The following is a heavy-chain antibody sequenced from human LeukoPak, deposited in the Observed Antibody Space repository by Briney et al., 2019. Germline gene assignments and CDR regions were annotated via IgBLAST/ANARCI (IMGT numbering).Heavy chain of an antibody. Sequence: KSSETLSLTCTVSGGSISSSSYYWGWIRQPPGKGLEWIGSIYYSGSTYYNPSLKSRVTISVDTSKNQFSLKLSSVTAADTAVYYCARDPRPSSSSTFDYWGQGTLVTVSS. CDR2: IYYSGST. V-gene: IGHV4-39*07. D-gene: IGHD6-6*01. J-gene: IGHJ4*02. CDR1: GGSISSSSYY. CDR3: ARDPRPSSSSTFDY.